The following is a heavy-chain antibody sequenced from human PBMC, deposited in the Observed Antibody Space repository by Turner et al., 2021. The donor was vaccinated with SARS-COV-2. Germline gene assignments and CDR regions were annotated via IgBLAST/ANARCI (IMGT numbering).Heavy chain of an antibody. D-gene: IGHD3-9*01. CDR2: IYPSGSN. CDR3: ARSWGGILTGYSFDP. CDR1: GGSFSGYY. V-gene: IGHV4-34*01. J-gene: IGHJ5*02. Sequence: QVQLQQWGAGLWKPPETLCITRGVYGGSFSGYYWRWIRQPPGTGLEWIGEIYPSGSNNYIPSLKSRVTISVDTSKSQFSLKLSSVTAADTAVYFCARSWGGILTGYSFDPWGQGTLVTVSS.